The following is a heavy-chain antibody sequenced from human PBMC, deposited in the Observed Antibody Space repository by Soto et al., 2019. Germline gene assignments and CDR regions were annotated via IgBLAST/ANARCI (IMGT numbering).Heavy chain of an antibody. D-gene: IGHD6-13*01. CDR3: ARDTDSSSWPYYYYYYMDV. V-gene: IGHV1-18*01. CDR2: ISAYNGNT. CDR1: GYTFTSYG. Sequence: ASVKVSCKASGYTFTSYGISWVRQAPGQGLEWMGWISAYNGNTNYAQKLQGRVTMTTDTSTSTAYMELRSLRSDDTAVYYCARDTDSSSWPYYYYYYMDVWGKGTTVTVPS. J-gene: IGHJ6*03.